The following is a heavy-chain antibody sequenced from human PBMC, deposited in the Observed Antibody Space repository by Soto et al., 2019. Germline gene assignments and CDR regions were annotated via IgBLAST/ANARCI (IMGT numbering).Heavy chain of an antibody. D-gene: IGHD3-22*01. CDR3: VRAIGHYGMDV. CDR1: GFIFSNCW. V-gene: IGHV3-74*01. CDR2: INSDGIST. Sequence: LRLSCVASGFIFSNCWMHWVRQAPGMGLVWVSHINSDGISTTYADSVKGRFTISRDNAKNTLYLQMNSLRAEDTAVYYCVRAIGHYGMDVWGRGTTVTVSS. J-gene: IGHJ6*02.